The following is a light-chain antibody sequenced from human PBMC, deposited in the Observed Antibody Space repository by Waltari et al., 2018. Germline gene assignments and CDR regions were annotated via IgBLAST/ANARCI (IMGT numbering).Light chain of an antibody. Sequence: QSALTQPASVSASPAQSITIACTGTSSDLGRFAFVPCFQLPPGEAPRIIIYEASKRPSGVSNRFSGSKSGTTASLTISGLQAEDEADYYCCSYAGSSSWVFGGGTKLTVL. CDR1: SSDLGRFAF. CDR2: EAS. V-gene: IGLV2-23*01. J-gene: IGLJ3*02. CDR3: CSYAGSSSWV.